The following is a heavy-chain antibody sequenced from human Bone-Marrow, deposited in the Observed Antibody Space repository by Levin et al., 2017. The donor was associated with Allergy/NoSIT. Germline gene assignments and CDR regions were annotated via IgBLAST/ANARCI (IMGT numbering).Heavy chain of an antibody. V-gene: IGHV3-23*01. CDR1: GFTFSNYP. J-gene: IGHJ4*02. D-gene: IGHD2-2*01. CDR3: AKARLPTTSYFDS. Sequence: QTGESLKISCAASGFTFSNYPMSWVRQAPGKGLEWVSAVDSPDITHYADSVEGRFTISRDNSRNTLYLQLSSLRAEDTATYYCAKARLPTTSYFDSWGQGTQVTVSS. CDR2: VDSPDIT.